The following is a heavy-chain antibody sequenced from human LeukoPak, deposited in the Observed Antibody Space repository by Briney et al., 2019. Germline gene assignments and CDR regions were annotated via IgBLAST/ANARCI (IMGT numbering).Heavy chain of an antibody. D-gene: IGHD3-9*01. CDR2: TYYRSKWYN. V-gene: IGHV6-1*01. J-gene: IGHJ3*02. Sequence: SQTLSLTCAISGDSVSSDSAAWNWIRQSPSRGLEWLGRTYYRSKWYNDYAVSVKSRITINPDTSKNQFSLQLNSVTSEDTAVYYCAREELRYFDWFPPAAFDIWGQGTMVTVSS. CDR3: AREELRYFDWFPPAAFDI. CDR1: GDSVSSDSAA.